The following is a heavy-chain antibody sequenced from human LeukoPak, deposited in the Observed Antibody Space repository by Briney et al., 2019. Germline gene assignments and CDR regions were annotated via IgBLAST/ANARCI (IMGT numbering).Heavy chain of an antibody. J-gene: IGHJ4*02. D-gene: IGHD4-17*01. CDR1: GGSISSGGYS. V-gene: IGHV4-30-2*01. CDR3: AREGYGDYVHYFDY. CDR2: IYHSGST. Sequence: ASETLSLTCAVSGGSISSGGYSWSWIRQPPGKGLEWIGYIYHSGSTYYNPSLKSRVTISVGRSKNQFSLKLSSVTAADTAVYYCAREGYGDYVHYFDYWGQGTLVTVSS.